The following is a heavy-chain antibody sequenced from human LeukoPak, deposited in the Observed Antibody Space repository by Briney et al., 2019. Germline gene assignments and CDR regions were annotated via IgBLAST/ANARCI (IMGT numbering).Heavy chain of an antibody. CDR3: AKAVDLATISVDI. Sequence: GGTLRLSCAASGFTFDSYGMNWVRQAPGQGLEWVSGISGSGVYTYYADSVKGRFTIPRDNSQNTLYLVMNSLRVDDTAVYYCAKAVDLATISVDIWGQGTMVTVSS. CDR2: ISGSGVYT. V-gene: IGHV3-23*01. D-gene: IGHD5-24*01. J-gene: IGHJ3*02. CDR1: GFTFDSYG.